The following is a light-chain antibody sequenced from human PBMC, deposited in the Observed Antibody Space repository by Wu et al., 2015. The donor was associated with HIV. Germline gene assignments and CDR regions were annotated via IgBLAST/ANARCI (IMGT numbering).Light chain of an antibody. CDR1: QSIGTF. Sequence: DIQMTQSPSTLSASVGDRVTITCRASQSIGTFLAWYQQKPGKAPKLLISQASNLESAVPSRFSGNGSGTQFTLTISSLQPDDFATYYCQHYLTYSTFGGGTKVEIK. CDR3: QHYLTYST. V-gene: IGKV1-5*03. CDR2: QAS. J-gene: IGKJ4*01.